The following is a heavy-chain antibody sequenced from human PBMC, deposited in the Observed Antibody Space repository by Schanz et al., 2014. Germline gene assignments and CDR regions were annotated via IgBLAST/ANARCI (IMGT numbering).Heavy chain of an antibody. J-gene: IGHJ4*02. V-gene: IGHV3-7*01. CDR1: GFTFSNYW. CDR2: IRQEGSEK. D-gene: IGHD3-3*01. Sequence: EVQLVESGGGLVQPGESLRVSCAASGFTFSNYWMSWVRQAPGKGLEWVANIRQEGSEKYYVDSVKGRFTVSRDDAKNSLYLQMNSLRDEDTAVYYCAATTILADWGQGTLVTVSS. CDR3: AATTILAD.